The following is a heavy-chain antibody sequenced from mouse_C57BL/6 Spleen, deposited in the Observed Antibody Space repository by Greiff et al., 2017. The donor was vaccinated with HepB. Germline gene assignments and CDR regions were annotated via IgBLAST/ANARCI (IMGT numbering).Heavy chain of an antibody. D-gene: IGHD1-1*01. CDR3: ARRDCYGRSFYFDY. V-gene: IGHV5-6*02. CDR2: ISSGGSDT. CDR1: GFTFSSYG. Sequence: EVKLMESGGDLVKPGGSLKLSCAASGFTFSSYGMSWVRQTPDKRLEWVATISSGGSDTYYPDSVMGRFTISRANAKNTLYLQMSSLKSEDTAMYYCARRDCYGRSFYFDYWGQGTTFTVSS. J-gene: IGHJ2*01.